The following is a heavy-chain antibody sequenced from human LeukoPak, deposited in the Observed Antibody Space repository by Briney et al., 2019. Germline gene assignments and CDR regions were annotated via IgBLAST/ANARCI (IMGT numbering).Heavy chain of an antibody. CDR1: GFTFSSYW. V-gene: IGHV3-74*01. CDR3: ARPTKEGSSWYWWFDP. J-gene: IGHJ5*02. Sequence: PGGSLRLSCAASGFTFSSYWMHWVRQAPGKGLVWVSRINNDGGSTSYADYVKGRFTISRDNAKKTFYLQMNSLRAEDTAVYYCARPTKEGSSWYWWFDPWGQGTLVTVSS. D-gene: IGHD6-13*01. CDR2: INNDGGST.